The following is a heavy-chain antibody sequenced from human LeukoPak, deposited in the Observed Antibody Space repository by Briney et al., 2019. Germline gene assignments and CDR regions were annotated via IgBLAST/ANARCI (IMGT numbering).Heavy chain of an antibody. D-gene: IGHD1-26*01. CDR2: ISGSGGST. CDR1: GFTFSSYA. CDR3: ASGGLYSWFDP. Sequence: GGSLRLSCAASGFTFSSYAMSWVRQAPGKGLEWVSAISGSGGSTYYADSVKGRFTISRDNSKNTLYLQMTSLRAEDTAVYYCASGGLYSWFDPWGQGTLVTVSS. J-gene: IGHJ5*02. V-gene: IGHV3-23*01.